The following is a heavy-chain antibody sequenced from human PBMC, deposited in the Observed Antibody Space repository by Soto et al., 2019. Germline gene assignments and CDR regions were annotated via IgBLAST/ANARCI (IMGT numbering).Heavy chain of an antibody. CDR3: ARGGYSGYEAFGY. CDR2: IIPIFGTA. J-gene: IGHJ4*02. V-gene: IGHV1-69*13. Sequence: SVKVSCKASGGTFSSYAISWVRQAPGQGLEWMGGIIPIFGTANYAQKFQGRVTITADESTSTAYMELSSLRSEDTAVYYCARGGYSGYEAFGYWGQGTLVTVSS. CDR1: GGTFSSYA. D-gene: IGHD5-12*01.